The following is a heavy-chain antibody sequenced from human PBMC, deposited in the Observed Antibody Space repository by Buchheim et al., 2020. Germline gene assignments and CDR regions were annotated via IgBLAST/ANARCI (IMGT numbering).Heavy chain of an antibody. V-gene: IGHV3-49*03. CDR1: GFTFGDYA. Sequence: EVQLVESGGGLVQPGRSLRLSCTGSGFTFGDYAMSWFRQAPGKGLEWVSFIKSKAYGGTTEYAASVKGRFTISSDDSKSIAYLQMNSLKTEDTAVYYCSREGYYYDSSGYVFFFDYWGQGTL. CDR3: SREGYYYDSSGYVFFFDY. CDR2: IKSKAYGGTT. J-gene: IGHJ4*02. D-gene: IGHD3-22*01.